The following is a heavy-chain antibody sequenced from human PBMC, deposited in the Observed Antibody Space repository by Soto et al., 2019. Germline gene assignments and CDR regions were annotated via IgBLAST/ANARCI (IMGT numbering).Heavy chain of an antibody. V-gene: IGHV3-30*18. CDR1: GFTFSSYG. D-gene: IGHD3-22*01. J-gene: IGHJ4*02. Sequence: LRLSCAASGFTFSSYGMHWVRQAPGKGLEWVAVISYDGSNKYYADSVRGRFTISRDNSKNTLYLQMNSLRAEDTAVYYCAKDPSMRAPAHWGQGTLVTVSS. CDR3: AKDPSMRAPAH. CDR2: ISYDGSNK.